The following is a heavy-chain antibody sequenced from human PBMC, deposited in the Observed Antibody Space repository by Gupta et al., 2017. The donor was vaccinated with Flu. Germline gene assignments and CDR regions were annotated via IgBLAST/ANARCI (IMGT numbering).Heavy chain of an antibody. V-gene: IGHV3-74*01. D-gene: IGHD2-15*01. CDR3: ARDGAGDCSGGSCYSWFDP. CDR2: INSDESSA. Sequence: EVQLVESGGGLVQPGGSLRLSCAASGFTFSSYWMHWVRQAPGKGLVWVSRINSDESSASYADSVKGRFTISRDNAKNTLYLQMNSLRDEDTAVYYCARDGAGDCSGGSCYSWFDPWGQGTLVTVSS. CDR1: GFTFSSYW. J-gene: IGHJ5*02.